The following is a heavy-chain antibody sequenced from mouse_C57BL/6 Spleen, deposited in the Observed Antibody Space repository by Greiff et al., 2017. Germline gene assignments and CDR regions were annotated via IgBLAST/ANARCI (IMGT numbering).Heavy chain of an antibody. Sequence: EVKLVESGPGLVKPSQSLTLSCSVTGYSITSGYYWNWIRQFPGNILEWMGYISYDGSNNYNPSLKNRISITRDTSKNPVFLKLNAVTTEDTATYYGAREYYVSIPWFSYWGQGTLVTVSA. V-gene: IGHV3-6*01. CDR1: GYSITSGYY. CDR3: AREYYVSIPWFSY. J-gene: IGHJ3*01. D-gene: IGHD1-1*01. CDR2: ISYDGSN.